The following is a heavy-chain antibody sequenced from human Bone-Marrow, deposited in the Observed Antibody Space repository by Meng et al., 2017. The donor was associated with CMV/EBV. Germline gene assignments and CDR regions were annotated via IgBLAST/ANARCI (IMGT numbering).Heavy chain of an antibody. CDR3: ARGGVVIADDY. Sequence: GGSLRLSCAASGFTFSSYSMNWVRQAPGKGLEWVSSISSSSSYIYYADSVKGRFTISRDNAKNSLYRQMNSLGAEDTAVYYCARGGVVIADDYWGQGTLVTVSS. V-gene: IGHV3-21*01. CDR2: ISSSSSYI. CDR1: GFTFSSYS. J-gene: IGHJ4*02. D-gene: IGHD2-21*01.